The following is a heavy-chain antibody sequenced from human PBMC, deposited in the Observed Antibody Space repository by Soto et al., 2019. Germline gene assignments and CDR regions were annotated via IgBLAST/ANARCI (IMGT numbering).Heavy chain of an antibody. J-gene: IGHJ6*02. D-gene: IGHD3-10*01. CDR2: MGGAGAR. V-gene: IGHV3-13*01. CDR1: GFTYNSYD. Sequence: GGSLRLSCAAFGFTYNSYDMIWVRQVTGKGLEWIASMGGAGAREYSGSVKGRFIISRDNAKNSLYLQMDSLRVADTGVYYCTRATFGVGMDLWGHGTPVTVSS. CDR3: TRATFGVGMDL.